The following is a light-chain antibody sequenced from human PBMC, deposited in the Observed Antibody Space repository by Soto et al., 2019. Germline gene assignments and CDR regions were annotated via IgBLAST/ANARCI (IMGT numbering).Light chain of an antibody. Sequence: EIVMTQSPATLSVSPGERATLSCRASQSVSSNLAWYEQKPGQAPRLLIYGASTRATGIPARFSGSGSGTEFTLTISSLQSEDFVVYCCQQYNYWPLTFGGGTKVEIK. CDR1: QSVSSN. CDR3: QQYNYWPLT. V-gene: IGKV3-15*01. J-gene: IGKJ4*01. CDR2: GAS.